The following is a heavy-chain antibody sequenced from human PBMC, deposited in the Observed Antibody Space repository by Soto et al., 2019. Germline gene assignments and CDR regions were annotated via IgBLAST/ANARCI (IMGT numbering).Heavy chain of an antibody. CDR1: GFTFRNYD. CDR3: ARPDRDFYGLDV. V-gene: IGHV3-13*05. Sequence: EVQLVESGGGLVQPGGSLRLSCEASGFTFRNYDMHWVRQGTGKGLEWVSGISAAGDPDYADSVEGRFTISRENAQNSFFLQMNSSRVGDTAVYYCARPDRDFYGLDVWGPGTTVIVSS. J-gene: IGHJ6*02. CDR2: ISAAGDP.